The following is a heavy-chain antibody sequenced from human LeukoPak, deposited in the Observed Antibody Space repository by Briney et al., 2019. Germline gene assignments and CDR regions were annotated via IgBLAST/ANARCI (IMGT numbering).Heavy chain of an antibody. CDR1: GYTFSNYA. D-gene: IGHD3-16*01. V-gene: IGHV3-30*04. CDR3: STGGYYLDY. CDR2: ISYDGSSK. Sequence: PGRSLRLSCVASGYTFSNYAMNWVRQAPGKGLEWVAVISYDGSSKYYADSAKGRFTVSRDNSRNTVYLQMNSLKTEDTAVYYCSTGGYYLDYWGQGTLVTVSS. J-gene: IGHJ4*02.